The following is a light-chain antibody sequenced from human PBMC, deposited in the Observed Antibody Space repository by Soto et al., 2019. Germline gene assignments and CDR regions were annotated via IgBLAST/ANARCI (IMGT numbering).Light chain of an antibody. CDR3: SSYGGYNNVV. J-gene: IGLJ1*01. CDR2: EVN. Sequence: QSVLTQPPSASGSPGQSVTISCTGTSSDVGGYNYVSWFQQHPGKAPKLIIHEVNQRPSGVPDRFSGSKSGNTASLTVSGLQAEDERTYYCSSYGGYNNVVFGTGTKVTLL. V-gene: IGLV2-8*01. CDR1: SSDVGGYNY.